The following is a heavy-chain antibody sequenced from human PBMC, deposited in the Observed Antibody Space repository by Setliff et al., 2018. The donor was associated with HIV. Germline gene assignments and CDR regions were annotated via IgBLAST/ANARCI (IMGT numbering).Heavy chain of an antibody. CDR1: GYTFTAYY. V-gene: IGHV1-2*04. CDR2: INPYSGGT. D-gene: IGHD3-9*01. J-gene: IGHJ4*02. Sequence: ASVKVSCKASGYTFTAYYIHWVRQAPGQGLEWMGWINPYSGGTNYAQNFQGWVTMTRDTSITTAYMELSRLTSDDTALYFCARDQPQDYDSLTGYYTGRYFDYWGRGTLVTVSS. CDR3: ARDQPQDYDSLTGYYTGRYFDY.